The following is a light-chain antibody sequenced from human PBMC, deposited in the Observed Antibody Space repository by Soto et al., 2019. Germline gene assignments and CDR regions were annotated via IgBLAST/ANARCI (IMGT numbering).Light chain of an antibody. J-gene: IGKJ5*01. CDR3: QQSYITPPIT. CDR2: AAS. Sequence: DIQMTQSPSSLSASVGDRVTITCRASQGIRNDLGWYQQKPGKAPKRLIYAASSLQSGVPSRFSGSGSGTDFTLTISSLQPEDFATYYCQQSYITPPITFGQGTRLEIK. V-gene: IGKV1-39*01. CDR1: QGIRND.